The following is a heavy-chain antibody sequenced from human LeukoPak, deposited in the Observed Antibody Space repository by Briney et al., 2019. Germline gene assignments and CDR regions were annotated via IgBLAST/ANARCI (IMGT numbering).Heavy chain of an antibody. Sequence: SETLSLTCAVYDGSFSGYYWSWIRQPPGKGLEWIGEINHSGSTNYNPSLKSRVTISIYTSRNQFSLKLSSVTAADTAVYYCARLVRGIYDYFDYWGQGTLVTVSS. CDR1: DGSFSGYY. D-gene: IGHD3-10*01. CDR2: INHSGST. V-gene: IGHV4-34*01. CDR3: ARLVRGIYDYFDY. J-gene: IGHJ4*02.